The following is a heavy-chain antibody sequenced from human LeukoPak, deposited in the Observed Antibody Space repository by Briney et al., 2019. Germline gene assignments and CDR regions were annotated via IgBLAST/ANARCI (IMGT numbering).Heavy chain of an antibody. Sequence: SVKVSCKASGGTFSSYAISWVRQAPGQGLEWMGGIIPIFGTANYAQKFQGRVTMTRDTSISTAYVELSRLRSDDTAVYYCARDYCSSTSCLFDYWGQGTLVTVSS. J-gene: IGHJ4*02. CDR2: IIPIFGTA. CDR1: GGTFSSYA. D-gene: IGHD2-2*01. CDR3: ARDYCSSTSCLFDY. V-gene: IGHV1-69*05.